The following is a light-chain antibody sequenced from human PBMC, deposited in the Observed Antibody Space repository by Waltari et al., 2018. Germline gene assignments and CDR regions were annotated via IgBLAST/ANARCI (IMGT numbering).Light chain of an antibody. CDR2: VNSDGSH. J-gene: IGLJ3*02. Sequence: QLVVTQSPSVSAALGASVTPTCTLSSGHRGNVIPCLQQHPEKGPRHLMRVNSDGSHSKGDEIPDRFSGSSSGAERYLTISNVQSEDEADYYCETGGHGTWVFGGGTRLTVL. V-gene: IGLV4-69*01. CDR1: SGHRGNV. CDR3: ETGGHGTWV.